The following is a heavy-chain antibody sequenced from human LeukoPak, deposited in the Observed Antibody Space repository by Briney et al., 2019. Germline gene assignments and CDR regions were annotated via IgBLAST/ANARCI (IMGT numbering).Heavy chain of an antibody. Sequence: QSGGALRLSCAASGFTFSSYAMHWVRQAPGKGLEWVAVIWHDGSNQTYTDSVKGRFTISRDNFKNTLDLHMNSLRAEDTAVYYRARDRGPGGLAGTYYWGLGTLVTVSS. CDR1: GFTFSSYA. V-gene: IGHV3-33*01. D-gene: IGHD6-19*01. CDR2: IWHDGSNQ. CDR3: ARDRGPGGLAGTYY. J-gene: IGHJ4*02.